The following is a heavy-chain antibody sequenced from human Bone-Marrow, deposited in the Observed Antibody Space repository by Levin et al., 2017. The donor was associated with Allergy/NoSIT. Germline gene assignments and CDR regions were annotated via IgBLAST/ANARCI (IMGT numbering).Heavy chain of an antibody. CDR2: IRSKANNYAT. V-gene: IGHV3-73*01. CDR3: TRLYDSGYDP. J-gene: IGHJ5*02. D-gene: IGHD5-12*01. CDR1: GFTFSGSA. Sequence: GSLRLSCAASGFTFSGSALHWVRQASGKGLEWVGRIRSKANNYATAYAASVKGRFTISRDDSKSTAYLRMNRLKSEDTAMYYCTRLYDSGYDPWGQGALVTVSS.